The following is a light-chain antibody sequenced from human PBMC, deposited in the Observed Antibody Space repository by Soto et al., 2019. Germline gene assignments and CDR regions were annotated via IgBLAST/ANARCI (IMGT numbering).Light chain of an antibody. CDR1: SGSVSTSYY. V-gene: IGLV8-61*01. CDR3: VLYMGSGTPV. J-gene: IGLJ3*02. Sequence: QTVVTQEPSFSVSPGGTVTLTCGLSSGSVSTSYYPSWYQQTPGQAPRTLIYSTNTRSSGVPDRFSGSSLGNKAALTITGAQADDESDYYWVLYMGSGTPVVGGGTKLTVL. CDR2: STN.